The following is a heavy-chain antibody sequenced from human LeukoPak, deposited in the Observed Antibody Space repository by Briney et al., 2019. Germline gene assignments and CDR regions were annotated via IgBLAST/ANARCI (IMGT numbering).Heavy chain of an antibody. CDR1: GGSISSSSYY. V-gene: IGHV4-39*01. J-gene: IGHJ5*02. CDR3: AGVASGYLNWFDP. Sequence: PSETLSLTCTVSGGSISSSSYYWGWIRQPPGKGLEWIGSIYYSGSTYYNPPLKSRVTISVDTSKNQFSPKLSSVTAADTAVYYCAGVASGYLNWFDPWGQGTLVTVSS. D-gene: IGHD3-22*01. CDR2: IYYSGST.